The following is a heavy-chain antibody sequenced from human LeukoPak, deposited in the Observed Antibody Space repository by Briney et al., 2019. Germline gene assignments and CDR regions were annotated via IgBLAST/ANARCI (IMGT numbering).Heavy chain of an antibody. CDR3: ARGGPYYGSGSYSAFDY. D-gene: IGHD3-10*01. Sequence: DSVKGRFTISRDNSKNTLYLQMNSLRVEDTAVYYWARGGPYYGSGSYSAFDYWGQGTLVIVSS. J-gene: IGHJ4*02. V-gene: IGHV3-30*01.